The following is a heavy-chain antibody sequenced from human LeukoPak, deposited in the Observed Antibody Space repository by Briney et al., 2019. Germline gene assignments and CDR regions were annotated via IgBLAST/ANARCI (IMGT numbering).Heavy chain of an antibody. Sequence: PGGSLRLSCAASGFTFSDYYMSWIRQAPGKGLEWVSYISSSGSTIYYADSVKGRFTISKDNAKNSLYLQMNSLRAEDTAVYYCARDNGDGNYYYYMDVWGKGTTVTVSS. CDR2: ISSSGSTI. J-gene: IGHJ6*03. D-gene: IGHD4-17*01. V-gene: IGHV3-11*04. CDR3: ARDNGDGNYYYYMDV. CDR1: GFTFSDYY.